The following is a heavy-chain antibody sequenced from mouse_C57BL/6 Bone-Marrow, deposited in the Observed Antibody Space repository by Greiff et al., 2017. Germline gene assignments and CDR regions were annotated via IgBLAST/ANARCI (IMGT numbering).Heavy chain of an antibody. V-gene: IGHV1-59*01. CDR2: IDPSDSYT. Sequence: QVQLQQPGAELVRPGTSVKLSCKASGYTFTSYWMHWVKQRPGQGLEWIGVIDPSDSYTNYTQKFKGKATLTVDTSSSTAYMQLSSLTSEDSAVYYCARLRAFDYYGSSFDYWGQGTTLTVSS. CDR3: ARLRAFDYYGSSFDY. J-gene: IGHJ2*01. CDR1: GYTFTSYW. D-gene: IGHD1-1*01.